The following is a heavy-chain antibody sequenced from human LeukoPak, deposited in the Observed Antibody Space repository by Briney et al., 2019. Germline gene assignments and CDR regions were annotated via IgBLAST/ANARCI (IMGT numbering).Heavy chain of an antibody. CDR3: ARDHPVSGSYYLQGPLNY. CDR1: GYTFTSYG. V-gene: IGHV1-18*01. CDR2: ISAYNGNT. D-gene: IGHD3-10*01. Sequence: ASVKVSCKASGYTFTSYGISWVRQAPGQGLEWMGWISAYNGNTNYAQKLQGRVTMTTDTSTSTAYMELRSLRSDDPAVYYCARDHPVSGSYYLQGPLNYWGQGTLVTVSS. J-gene: IGHJ4*02.